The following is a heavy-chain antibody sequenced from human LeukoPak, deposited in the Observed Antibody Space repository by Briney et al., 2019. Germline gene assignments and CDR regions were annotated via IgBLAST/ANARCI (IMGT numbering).Heavy chain of an antibody. Sequence: GGSLRLSCAASGFTFSNGWMSWVRQAPGKGLEWVGRIKSKTDGGTTDYAAPVKGRFTISRDDSKNTLYLQMNSLKTEDTAVYYCTTGQVGDIVVVVASYWGQGTLVTVSS. J-gene: IGHJ4*02. CDR2: IKSKTDGGTT. CDR1: GFTFSNGW. CDR3: TTGQVGDIVVVVASY. D-gene: IGHD2-15*01. V-gene: IGHV3-15*01.